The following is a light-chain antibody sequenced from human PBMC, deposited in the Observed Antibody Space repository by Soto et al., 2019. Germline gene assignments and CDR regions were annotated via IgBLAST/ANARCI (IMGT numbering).Light chain of an antibody. Sequence: QSALTQPPSASGSPGQSVTISCTGTSSDVGRYNYVSWYQQHPGKAPKLMISEVTKRPSGVPDRFSGSKSGNTASLTVSGLQAVDEADYYCSSYAGGNNLYVFGTGTKLTVL. V-gene: IGLV2-8*01. CDR1: SSDVGRYNY. CDR3: SSYAGGNNLYV. J-gene: IGLJ1*01. CDR2: EVT.